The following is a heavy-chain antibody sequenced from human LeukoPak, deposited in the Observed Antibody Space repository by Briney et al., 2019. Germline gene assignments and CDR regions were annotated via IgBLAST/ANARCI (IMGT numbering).Heavy chain of an antibody. Sequence: GRALRLSCAASGFTFSSHGMHWVRQAPGKGLERVAVISYDGSNKYYADSVKGRFTISRDNSKNTLYLQMNSLRAEDTAVYYCAKDLITMVRGPFDYWGQGTLVTVSS. CDR1: GFTFSSHG. V-gene: IGHV3-30*18. D-gene: IGHD3-10*01. CDR3: AKDLITMVRGPFDY. CDR2: ISYDGSNK. J-gene: IGHJ4*02.